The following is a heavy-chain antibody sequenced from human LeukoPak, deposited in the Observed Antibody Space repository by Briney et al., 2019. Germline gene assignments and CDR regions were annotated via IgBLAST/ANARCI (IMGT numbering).Heavy chain of an antibody. Sequence: SETLSLTCAVYGGSFSGYYWSWIRQPPGKGLEWIGEINHSGSTNYNPSLKSRVTMSVDTSKNQFSLKLSSVTAADTAVYYCARSGRIGASDSWGQGSLVTVSS. CDR2: INHSGST. CDR1: GGSFSGYY. V-gene: IGHV4-34*01. CDR3: ARSGRIGASDS. D-gene: IGHD1-14*01. J-gene: IGHJ4*02.